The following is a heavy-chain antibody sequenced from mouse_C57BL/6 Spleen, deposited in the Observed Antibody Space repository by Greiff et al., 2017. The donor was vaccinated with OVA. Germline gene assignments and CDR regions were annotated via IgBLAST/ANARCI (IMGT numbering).Heavy chain of an antibody. Sequence: EVQRVESGGCLVKPGGSLKLSCAASGFTFSSSAMSWVRQPPEKRLEWVATISDGGSYTYYPDNVKGRFTISRDNAKNNLYLQMSHLKSEDTAMYYCEREGDDYHFDYWGQGTTLTVSS. CDR3: EREGDDYHFDY. CDR2: ISDGGSYT. D-gene: IGHD2-4*01. CDR1: GFTFSSSA. J-gene: IGHJ2*01. V-gene: IGHV5-4*01.